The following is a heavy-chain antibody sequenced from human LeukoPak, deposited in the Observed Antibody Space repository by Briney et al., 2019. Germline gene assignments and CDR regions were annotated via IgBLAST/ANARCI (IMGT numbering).Heavy chain of an antibody. D-gene: IGHD3-3*01. Sequence: PGGSLRLSCAASGFTFSSYGMHWVRQAPGKGLEWVAFIRYDGSNKYYADSVKGRFTISRDNPKNTLYLQMNSLRAEDTAVYYCAKEKTYYDFWSQDYYFDYWGQGTLVTVSS. CDR2: IRYDGSNK. J-gene: IGHJ4*02. CDR1: GFTFSSYG. CDR3: AKEKTYYDFWSQDYYFDY. V-gene: IGHV3-30*02.